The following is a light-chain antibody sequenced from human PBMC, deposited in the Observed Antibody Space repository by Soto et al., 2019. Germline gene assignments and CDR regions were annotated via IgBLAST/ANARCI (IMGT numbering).Light chain of an antibody. CDR1: QSVSSN. V-gene: IGKV3-15*01. J-gene: IGKJ1*01. CDR2: GAS. CDR3: QHYNNWPRT. Sequence: EIVMTQSPATLSVSPGERATLSCRASQSVSSNFAWYQQKPGQAPRLLIYGASTRATGIPARFSGSGSGTEFTLTISSLQSEDFAVYYCQHYNNWPRTFGQGTKVDIK.